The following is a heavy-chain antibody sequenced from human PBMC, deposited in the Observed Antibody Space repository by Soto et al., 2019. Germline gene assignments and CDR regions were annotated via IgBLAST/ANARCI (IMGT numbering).Heavy chain of an antibody. CDR2: IYYSGTA. CDR1: GVSISSGAYY. J-gene: IGHJ3*02. Sequence: QVQLQESGPGLVKPSQTLSLTCTVSGVSISSGAYYWSWIRQHLGKGLEWIGYIYYSGTAYYSPSLKSRVTISIDTSKNQFSLRLSSVTAADTAVYYCSTYTVTTRWAFDIWGQGTMVTVSS. V-gene: IGHV4-31*03. D-gene: IGHD4-17*01. CDR3: STYTVTTRWAFDI.